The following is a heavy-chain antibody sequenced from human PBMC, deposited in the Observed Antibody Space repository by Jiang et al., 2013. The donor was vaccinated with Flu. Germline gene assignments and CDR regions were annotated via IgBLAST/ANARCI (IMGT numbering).Heavy chain of an antibody. CDR3: ATQEAAMVRWDAFDI. J-gene: IGHJ3*02. CDR1: GYSFTSYW. V-gene: IGHV5-51*03. Sequence: LVESGAEVKKPGESLKISCKGSGYSFTSYWIGWVRQMPGKGLEWMGIIYPGDSDTRYSPSFQGQVTISADKSISTAYLQWSSLKASDTAMYYCATQEAAMVRWDAFDIWGQGTMVTVSS. CDR2: IYPGDSDT. D-gene: IGHD5-18*01.